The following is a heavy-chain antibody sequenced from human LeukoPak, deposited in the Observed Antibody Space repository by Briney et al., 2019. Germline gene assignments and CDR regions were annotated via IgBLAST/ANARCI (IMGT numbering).Heavy chain of an antibody. CDR2: ISYDGSNK. D-gene: IGHD2-15*01. CDR1: GFTFSSYG. CDR3: ANRLGYCSGGSCYSAAFDI. J-gene: IGHJ3*02. V-gene: IGHV3-30*18. Sequence: PGGSLRLSCAASGFTFSSYGMHWVRQAPGKGLEWVAVISYDGSNKYYADSVKGRFTISRDNSKNTLYLQMNSLRAEDTAVYYCANRLGYCSGGSCYSAAFDIWGQGTMVTVSP.